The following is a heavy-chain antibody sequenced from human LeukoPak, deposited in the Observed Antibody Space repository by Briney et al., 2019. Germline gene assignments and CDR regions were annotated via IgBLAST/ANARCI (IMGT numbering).Heavy chain of an antibody. D-gene: IGHD6-19*01. Sequence: PGGSLRLSCAASGFSFSTYDMSWVRQPPGKGLEWVSTINANSGTTSYAASVRGRFTTSRDNSKNTLYLQVNTLRADDTATYYCAKPISGGLAVTADWFHLWGQGTLVVVSS. CDR3: AKPISGGLAVTADWFHL. V-gene: IGHV3-23*01. CDR2: INANSGTT. J-gene: IGHJ5*01. CDR1: GFSFSTYD.